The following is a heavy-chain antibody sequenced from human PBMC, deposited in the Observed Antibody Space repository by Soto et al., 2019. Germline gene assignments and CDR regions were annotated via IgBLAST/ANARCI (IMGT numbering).Heavy chain of an antibody. CDR3: TTDYYDSSGYYYGY. D-gene: IGHD3-22*01. CDR1: GFTFSNAW. V-gene: IGHV3-15*07. J-gene: IGHJ4*02. Sequence: GGSLRLSCAASGFTFSNAWMNWVRQAPGKGLEWVGRIKSKTDGGTTDYAAPVKGRFTISRDDSKNTLYLQMNSLKTEDTAVYYCTTDYYDSSGYYYGYWGQGTLVTVSS. CDR2: IKSKTDGGTT.